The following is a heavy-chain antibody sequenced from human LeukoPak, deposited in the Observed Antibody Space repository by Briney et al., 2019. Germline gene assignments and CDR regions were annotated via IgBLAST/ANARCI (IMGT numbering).Heavy chain of an antibody. Sequence: PGGSLKLSCAASGLTFTNYGMTWVRQAPGKGLDGVSSISGSGSDTYYADSVKGRFTISRDNSKNTLYVQMVSLRAEDTAIYYCAGSSGWWAHDYWGQGTLVTVSS. CDR1: GLTFTNYG. CDR2: ISGSGSDT. D-gene: IGHD6-19*01. CDR3: AGSSGWWAHDY. V-gene: IGHV3-23*01. J-gene: IGHJ4*02.